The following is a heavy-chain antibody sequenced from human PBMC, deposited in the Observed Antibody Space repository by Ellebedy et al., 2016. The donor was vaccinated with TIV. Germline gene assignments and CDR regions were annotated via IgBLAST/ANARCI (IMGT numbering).Heavy chain of an antibody. CDR1: GFTFSNSW. CDR3: ERIDVGLFGENAYGIDV. V-gene: IGHV3-7*01. Sequence: GESLKISCVASGFTFSNSWMAWVRQAPGKGLEWVANIKEDESEKYYVDSVKGRFTISRDNAKKSLYLQMKSLRAEETAVDYCERIDVGLFGENAYGIDVWGQGTTVTVSS. D-gene: IGHD3-10*02. CDR2: IKEDESEK. J-gene: IGHJ6*02.